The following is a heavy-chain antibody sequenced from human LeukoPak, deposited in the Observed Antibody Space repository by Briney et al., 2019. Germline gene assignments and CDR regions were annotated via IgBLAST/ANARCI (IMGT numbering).Heavy chain of an antibody. CDR2: INHSGST. V-gene: IGHV4-34*01. CDR1: GGSFSGYY. Sequence: SETLSLTCAVYGGSFSGYYWSWIRQPPGKGLEWIGEINHSGSTNYNPSLKSRVTMSLDTSKNQFSLKLSSVTAADTAVYYCAREYSSSSGRRAFDIWGQGTMVTVSS. J-gene: IGHJ3*02. D-gene: IGHD6-6*01. CDR3: AREYSSSSGRRAFDI.